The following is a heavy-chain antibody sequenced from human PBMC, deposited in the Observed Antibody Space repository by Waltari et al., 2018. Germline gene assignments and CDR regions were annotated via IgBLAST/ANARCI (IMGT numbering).Heavy chain of an antibody. Sequence: QVQLQQWGAGLLKPSETLSLTCAVYGGSFSGYYWSWIRQHPGKGLEWIGEINHSGSTNYNPSLKSRVTISVDTSKNQFSLKLSSVTAADTAVYYCARLVGIAAAGSGAFDIWGQGTMVTVSS. CDR3: ARLVGIAAAGSGAFDI. D-gene: IGHD6-13*01. CDR2: INHSGST. CDR1: GGSFSGYY. J-gene: IGHJ3*02. V-gene: IGHV4-34*01.